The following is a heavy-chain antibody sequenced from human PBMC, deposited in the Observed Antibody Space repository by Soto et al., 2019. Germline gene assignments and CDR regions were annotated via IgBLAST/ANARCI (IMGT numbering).Heavy chain of an antibody. J-gene: IGHJ1*01. CDR1: GGSISRGGYY. CDR2: IYYSGST. D-gene: IGHD4-17*01. Sequence: SETMSVTCPVSGGSISRGGYYWSWIRQHPGKGLEWIGYIYYSGSTYYNPSLKSRATISVDTSKNQFSLKLSSVTAADTAVYYCAGGLRKLDWGQGTLVTVSS. V-gene: IGHV4-31*03. CDR3: AGGLRKLD.